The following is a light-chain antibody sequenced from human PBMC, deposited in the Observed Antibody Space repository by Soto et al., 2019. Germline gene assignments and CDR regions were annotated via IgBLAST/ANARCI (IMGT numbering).Light chain of an antibody. CDR1: SSDVGGYNY. CDR3: SSYTSSSTVI. V-gene: IGLV2-14*01. CDR2: DVS. J-gene: IGLJ2*01. Sequence: QSALTQPASVSGSPGQSITISCTGTSSDVGGYNYVSWYQQYPGKAPKLMIYDVSNRPSGVSNRFSGSKSDNTASLTISGLQAEDEADYYCSSYTSSSTVIFGGGTQLTVL.